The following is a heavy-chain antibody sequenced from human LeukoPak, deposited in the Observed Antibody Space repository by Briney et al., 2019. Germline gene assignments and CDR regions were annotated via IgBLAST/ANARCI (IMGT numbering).Heavy chain of an antibody. Sequence: GGSLRLSCTVSGFTVSSNSMSWVRQAPGKGLEWVSFIYSDNTHYSDSVKGRFTISRDNSKNTLYLQMSSLRAEDTAVYYCARRTGAYSHPYDYWGQGTLVTVSS. CDR1: GFTVSSNS. V-gene: IGHV3-53*01. CDR3: ARRTGAYSHPYDY. CDR2: IYSDNT. J-gene: IGHJ4*02. D-gene: IGHD4/OR15-4a*01.